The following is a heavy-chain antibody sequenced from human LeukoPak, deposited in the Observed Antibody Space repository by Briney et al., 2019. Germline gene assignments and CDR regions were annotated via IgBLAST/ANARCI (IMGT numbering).Heavy chain of an antibody. CDR1: GGTFSSYA. CDR2: IIPIFGTA. Sequence: SVKVSCKASGGTFSSYAISWVRQAPGQGLEWMGGIIPIFGTANYAQKFQGRVTITADESTSTAYMELSSLRSEDTAVYYCARDGRDGYNYDYWGQGTLVTVSS. D-gene: IGHD5-24*01. V-gene: IGHV1-69*13. J-gene: IGHJ4*02. CDR3: ARDGRDGYNYDY.